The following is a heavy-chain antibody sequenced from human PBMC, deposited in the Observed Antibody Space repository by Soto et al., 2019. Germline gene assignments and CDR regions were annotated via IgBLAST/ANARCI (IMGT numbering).Heavy chain of an antibody. D-gene: IGHD3-22*01. CDR1: RGTFNNDA. V-gene: IGHV1-69*13. Sequence: GGSVKVACKACRGTFNNDAISLVRQAPGQGLEWMGGIIPILGTANYAQKFRGRVTITADESTSTGYMDLSSLRSEDTAVYYCARPYDSSDYYGGGMDVWAQGTTVTVS. CDR2: IIPILGTA. CDR3: ARPYDSSDYYGGGMDV. J-gene: IGHJ6*02.